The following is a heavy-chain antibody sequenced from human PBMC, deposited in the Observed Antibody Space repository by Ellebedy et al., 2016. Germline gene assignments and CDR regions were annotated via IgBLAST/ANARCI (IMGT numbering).Heavy chain of an antibody. CDR3: ARGSTRFGELDL. V-gene: IGHV4-59*02. CDR1: GGSVDTYY. Sequence: SETLSLXXTVSGGSVDTYYWTWIRQSPGKGLEWIGYVFYGGSTKYNRSLRSRVTISLDTAKNQFSLRLTSVAAADTAVYYCARGSTRFGELDLWGQGNLVAVSS. J-gene: IGHJ5*02. D-gene: IGHD3-10*01. CDR2: VFYGGST.